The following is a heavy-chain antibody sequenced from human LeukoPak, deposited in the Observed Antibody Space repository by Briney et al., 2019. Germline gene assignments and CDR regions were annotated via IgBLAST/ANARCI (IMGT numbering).Heavy chain of an antibody. CDR3: AKRGAEVGASVAPGDY. CDR1: GFTFSSYS. V-gene: IGHV3-21*04. D-gene: IGHD1-26*01. J-gene: IGHJ4*02. Sequence: GGSLRLSCADSGFTFSSYSMNWVRHAPGKGLEWVSSISSSSGYIYYADSVKGRFTISRDNAKNSLYLQMDSLRAEDTAVYYCAKRGAEVGASVAPGDYWGQGTLLTVSS. CDR2: ISSSSGYI.